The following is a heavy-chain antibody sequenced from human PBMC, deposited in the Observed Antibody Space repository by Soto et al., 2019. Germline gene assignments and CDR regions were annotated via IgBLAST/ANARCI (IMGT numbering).Heavy chain of an antibody. CDR3: TRHASYYISSGYFGTY. V-gene: IGHV5-10-1*01. CDR2: IDPSDSHT. CDR1: GYRFTNYW. Sequence: GESLKISCKASGYRFTNYWITWVRQMPGKGLVWMGRIDPSDSHTNYSPSFQGHVTMSADKSISTAYLQWGSLKASDTAMYYCTRHASYYISSGYFGTYWGQGTLVTVSS. J-gene: IGHJ4*02. D-gene: IGHD3-22*01.